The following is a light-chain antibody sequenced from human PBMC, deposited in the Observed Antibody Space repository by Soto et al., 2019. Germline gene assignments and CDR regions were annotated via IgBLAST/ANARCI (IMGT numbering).Light chain of an antibody. V-gene: IGKV4-1*01. Sequence: DIVMTQSPDSLSVSLGERATINCKSSQNVLYSSNNKNYFAWYQQKAGQPPKLLIYWASTRESGVPDRFSGSGSGTDFTLTISSLQAEDVAVYYCQQYYSTPHTFSGGTKVEI. CDR1: QNVLYSSNNKNY. J-gene: IGKJ4*01. CDR3: QQYYSTPHT. CDR2: WAS.